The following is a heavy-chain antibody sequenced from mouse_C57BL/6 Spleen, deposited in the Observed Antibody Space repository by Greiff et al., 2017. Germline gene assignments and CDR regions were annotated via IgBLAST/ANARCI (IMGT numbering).Heavy chain of an antibody. V-gene: IGHV1-82*01. D-gene: IGHD2-3*01. CDR2: IYPGDGDT. J-gene: IGHJ2*01. Sequence: VKLMESGPELVKPGASVKISCKASGYAFSSSWMHWVKQRPGKGLEWIGRIYPGDGDTNYNGKFKGKATLTADKSSSTAYMQLSSLTSEDSAVYFCARSDGYPYYFDYWGQGTTLTVSS. CDR3: ARSDGYPYYFDY. CDR1: GYAFSSSW.